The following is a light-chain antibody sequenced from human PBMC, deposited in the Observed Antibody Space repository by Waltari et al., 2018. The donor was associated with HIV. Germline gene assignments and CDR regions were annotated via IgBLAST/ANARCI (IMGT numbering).Light chain of an antibody. J-gene: IGLJ2*01. CDR3: AAWDDSLNGHVL. CDR1: SSNIGSNP. V-gene: IGLV1-44*01. Sequence: SVLTQPPSASGTPGQRVTFSCSGSSSNIGSNPVDWYQKLPGTAPRLRICHNSLRPSGVPDRFSGSKCGTSASLAISGRQSEDEVDYYCAAWDDSLNGHVLFGGGTKLTVL. CDR2: HNS.